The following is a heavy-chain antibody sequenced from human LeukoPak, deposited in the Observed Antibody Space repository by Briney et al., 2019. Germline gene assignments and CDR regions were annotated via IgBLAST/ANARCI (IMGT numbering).Heavy chain of an antibody. V-gene: IGHV1-8*01. Sequence: EASVKVSCKASGYTFTSYDINWVRQATGQGLEWMGWMNPNSGNTGYAQKFQGRVTMTRNTSISTAYMELSSLRSEDTAVYYCARVSDRCSGGSCYFDYWGQGTLVTVSS. CDR2: MNPNSGNT. J-gene: IGHJ4*02. CDR3: ARVSDRCSGGSCYFDY. CDR1: GYTFTSYD. D-gene: IGHD2-15*01.